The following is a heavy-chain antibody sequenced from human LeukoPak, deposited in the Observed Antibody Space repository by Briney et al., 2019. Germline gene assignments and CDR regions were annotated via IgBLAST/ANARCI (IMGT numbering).Heavy chain of an antibody. CDR2: IYYSGST. CDR1: GGSISSYY. D-gene: IGHD6-13*01. CDR3: ARGGKGYPFDY. J-gene: IGHJ4*02. Sequence: SETLSLTCTVSGGSISSYYWSWIRQPPGKGLEWIGHIYYSGSTNYNPSLKSRVTISVDTSKNQFSLKLSSVTAADTAVYYCARGGKGYPFDYWGQGTLVTVSS. V-gene: IGHV4-59*01.